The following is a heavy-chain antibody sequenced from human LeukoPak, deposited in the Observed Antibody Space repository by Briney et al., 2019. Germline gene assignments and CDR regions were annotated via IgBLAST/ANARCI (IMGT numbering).Heavy chain of an antibody. J-gene: IGHJ4*02. CDR1: GYTFTGYY. CDR3: ARASGSYYDLWSKNYYFDY. Sequence: ASVKVSCKASGYTFTGYYMHWVRQAPGQGLEWMGWINPNSGGTNYAQKFQGRVTMTRDTSISTAYMELSRLRSDDTAVYYCARASGSYYDLWSKNYYFDYWGQGTLVTVSS. D-gene: IGHD1-26*01. CDR2: INPNSGGT. V-gene: IGHV1-2*02.